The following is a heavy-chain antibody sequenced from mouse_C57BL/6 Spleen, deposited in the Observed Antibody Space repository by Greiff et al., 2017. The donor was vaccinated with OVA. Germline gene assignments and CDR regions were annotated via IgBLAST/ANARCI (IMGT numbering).Heavy chain of an antibody. CDR3: AREGTVRYFDV. CDR2: IYPSDSET. Sequence: QVQLKQPVAELVRPGSSVKLSCKASGYTFTSSWMDWVKQRPGQGLEWIGNIYPSDSETHYNQKFKDKATLTVDKSSSTAYMQLSSLTSEDSAVYHCAREGTVRYFDVWGTGTTVTVSS. V-gene: IGHV1-61*01. D-gene: IGHD1-1*01. CDR1: GYTFTSSW. J-gene: IGHJ1*03.